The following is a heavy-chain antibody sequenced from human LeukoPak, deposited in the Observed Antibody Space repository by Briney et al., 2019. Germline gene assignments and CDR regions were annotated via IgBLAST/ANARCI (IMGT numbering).Heavy chain of an antibody. Sequence: GASLRLSCAASGFTFSSYAMSWVRQAPGKGLEWVSAISGSGGTTYYADSVKGRFTISRDNSKNTLYLQMNSLRAEDTAVYYCAKSEAAAGPNWFDPWGQGTLVTVSS. V-gene: IGHV3-23*01. J-gene: IGHJ5*02. CDR3: AKSEAAAGPNWFDP. D-gene: IGHD6-13*01. CDR1: GFTFSSYA. CDR2: ISGSGGTT.